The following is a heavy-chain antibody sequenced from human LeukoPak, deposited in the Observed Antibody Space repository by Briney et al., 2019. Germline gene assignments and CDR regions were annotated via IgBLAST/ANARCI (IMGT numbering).Heavy chain of an antibody. J-gene: IGHJ6*03. D-gene: IGHD6-13*01. Sequence: SETLSLTCAVYGGSFSGYYWSWIRQPPGKGLEWIGYIYYSGSTNYNPSLKSRVTISVDTSKNQFSLKLSSVTAADTAVYYCATSSSPTTNYYYYYYMDVWGKGTTVTVSS. CDR2: IYYSGST. CDR1: GGSFSGYY. CDR3: ATSSSPTTNYYYYYYMDV. V-gene: IGHV4-59*01.